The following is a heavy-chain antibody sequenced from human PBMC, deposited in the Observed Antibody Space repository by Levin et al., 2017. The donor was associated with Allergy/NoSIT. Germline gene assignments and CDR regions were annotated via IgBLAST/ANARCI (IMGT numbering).Heavy chain of an antibody. CDR2: ISYSGST. J-gene: IGHJ4*02. V-gene: IGHV4-59*01. D-gene: IGHD6-13*01. CDR3: ARGTRSSLVLYFDY. Sequence: PGGSLRLSCTVSGGSINSFYWNWIRQPPGKGLEWIGYISYSGSTNYNPSLKSRVTISVDTSKNQFSLRLSSVTATDTAVYYCARGTRSSLVLYFDYWDQGTLVTVSS. CDR1: GGSINSFY.